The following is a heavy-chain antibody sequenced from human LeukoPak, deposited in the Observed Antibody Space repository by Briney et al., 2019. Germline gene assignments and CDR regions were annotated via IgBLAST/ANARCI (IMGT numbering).Heavy chain of an antibody. V-gene: IGHV1-18*01. CDR2: ITAYNGDT. CDR3: ARGSDLNYYYFYGMDA. Sequence: ASVKVSCKASGYSFTSTGVGWVRQAPGHGLEWMGWITAYNGDTKYAPKFQGRVTMTTDTSTSTAYMEVRSLRSDDTAVYYCARGSDLNYYYFYGMDAWGQGTTVTVSS. CDR1: GYSFTSTG. J-gene: IGHJ6*02.